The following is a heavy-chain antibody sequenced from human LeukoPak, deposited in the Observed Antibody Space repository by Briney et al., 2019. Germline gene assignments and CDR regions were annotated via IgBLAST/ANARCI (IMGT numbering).Heavy chain of an antibody. Sequence: VASVKVFCKASGGTFSSYAISWVRQAPGQGLEWMGGIIPIFGTANYAQKFQGRVTITADESTSTAYMELSSLRSEDTAVYYCARDRTYYDSSGYSAFDIWGQGTMVTVSS. CDR3: ARDRTYYDSSGYSAFDI. J-gene: IGHJ3*02. CDR1: GGTFSSYA. D-gene: IGHD3-22*01. CDR2: IIPIFGTA. V-gene: IGHV1-69*13.